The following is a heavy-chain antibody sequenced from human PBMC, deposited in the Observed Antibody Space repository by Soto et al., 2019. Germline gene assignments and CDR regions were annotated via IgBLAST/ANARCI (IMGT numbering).Heavy chain of an antibody. CDR1: GFTFSNYW. J-gene: IGHJ6*03. CDR2: INSDGSVS. V-gene: IGHV3-74*02. D-gene: IGHD2-15*01. Sequence: EVQLVESGGGLVQPGGSLRLSCAASGFTFSNYWMYWVRQAPGKGLXXXXRINSDGSVSSYADSVKGRLTISRDNVKNTLYLQMDSLRAEDTAVYYCARGDCVGGTCYSLAGSFYYYMDVWGKGTTVTVFS. CDR3: ARGDCVGGTCYSLAGSFYYYMDV.